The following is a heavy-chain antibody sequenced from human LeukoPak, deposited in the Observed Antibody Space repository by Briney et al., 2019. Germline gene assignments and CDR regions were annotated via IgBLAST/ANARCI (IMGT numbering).Heavy chain of an antibody. CDR1: GGSISRYY. CDR3: ARLSGSPHPPFDY. CDR2: IYYSGSP. Sequence: PSETLSLTCTVSGGSISRYYWSWMGQPPGPELEWFGCIYYSGSPYYNPSLRSRFTISVDTSNNQFSLKLTSVTAANTAVYYCARLSGSPHPPFDYWGQGTLVTVSS. V-gene: IGHV4-59*08. J-gene: IGHJ4*02. D-gene: IGHD1-26*01.